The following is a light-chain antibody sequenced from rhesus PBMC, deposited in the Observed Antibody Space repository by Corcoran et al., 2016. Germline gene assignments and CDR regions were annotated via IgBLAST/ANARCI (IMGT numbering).Light chain of an antibody. CDR1: QNIYSN. V-gene: IGKV1-44*01. CDR3: QHYYGDPRT. Sequence: DIHLTQSPSALSASVGGRVTISCRASQNIYSNLAWFQQKPGKAPRLLIYAASSLETRIPSRFSGSGAGTDFTLPISSLQPEDSAVYFCQHYYGDPRTFGQGTKVEIK. CDR2: AAS. J-gene: IGKJ1*01.